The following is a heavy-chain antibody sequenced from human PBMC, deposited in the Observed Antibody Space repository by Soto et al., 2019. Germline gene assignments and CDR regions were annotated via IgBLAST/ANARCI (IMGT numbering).Heavy chain of an antibody. V-gene: IGHV4-30-2*01. D-gene: IGHD2-21*01. Sequence: QLQLQESGSGLVKHSQTLSLTCAVSGGSIGSGGYSWTWIRQPPGKGLEWIGYIYRGGSTYYNPSLRSRVTISIDKSKEQFSLKLSSVTAADTAVYYCAKSQGDYWYFDLWGRGTLVTVSS. CDR2: IYRGGST. CDR1: GGSIGSGGYS. J-gene: IGHJ2*01. CDR3: AKSQGDYWYFDL.